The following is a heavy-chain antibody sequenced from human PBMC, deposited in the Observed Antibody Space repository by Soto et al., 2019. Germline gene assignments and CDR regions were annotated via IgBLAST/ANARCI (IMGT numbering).Heavy chain of an antibody. CDR1: GGTFSSYA. Sequence: QVQLVQSGAEVKKPGSSVKVSCKASGGTFSSYAISWVRQAPGPGLEWMGGIIPIFGTANYAQKFQGRVTITADESTSTAYMELSSLRSEDTAVYYCATGRLRGYSYGFYGMDVWGQGTTVTVSS. J-gene: IGHJ6*02. CDR3: ATGRLRGYSYGFYGMDV. V-gene: IGHV1-69*01. D-gene: IGHD5-18*01. CDR2: IIPIFGTA.